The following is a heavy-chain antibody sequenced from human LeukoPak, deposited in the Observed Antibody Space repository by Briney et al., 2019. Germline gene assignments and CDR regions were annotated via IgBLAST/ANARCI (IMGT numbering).Heavy chain of an antibody. Sequence: GGSLRLSCAVSGFIFNNYAMSWVRQAPGKGLEWVSAISGSGGNTYYAGSVKGRFTISRDNSKNTLYLQMNSLRAEDTAVYYCANAGSGYEYPDYWGQGTLVTVSS. D-gene: IGHD5-12*01. J-gene: IGHJ4*02. CDR1: GFIFNNYA. V-gene: IGHV3-23*01. CDR2: ISGSGGNT. CDR3: ANAGSGYEYPDY.